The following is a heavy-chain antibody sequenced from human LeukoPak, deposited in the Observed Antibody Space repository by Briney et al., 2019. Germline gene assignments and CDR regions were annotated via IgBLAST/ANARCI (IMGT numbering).Heavy chain of an antibody. D-gene: IGHD3-22*01. V-gene: IGHV4-39*01. Sequence: SETLSLTCSVSGDSVSRSDSYWDWIRQPPGKGLEWIGTIYHSGRTYYSPSLKSRVTMSVDPSNNQFSLNLRSVTPADTAVYYCARRRYYDGSGYLEWGQGTLLSVSS. CDR3: ARRRYYDGSGYLE. CDR1: GDSVSRSDSY. J-gene: IGHJ1*01. CDR2: IYHSGRT.